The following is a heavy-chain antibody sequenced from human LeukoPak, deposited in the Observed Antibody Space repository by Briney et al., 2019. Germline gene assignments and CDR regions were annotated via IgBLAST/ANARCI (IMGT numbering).Heavy chain of an antibody. CDR2: ISGSGGST. CDR3: AKDQVIYYGSGSYLY. CDR1: GFTFSSYA. Sequence: PGGSLRLSCAASGFTFSSYAMSWVRQAPGKGLEWVSAISGSGGSTYYADSVKGRFTLSRDNSKNTLYLQMNSLRAEDTAVYYCAKDQVIYYGSGSYLYWGQGTLVTVSS. J-gene: IGHJ4*02. V-gene: IGHV3-23*01. D-gene: IGHD3-10*01.